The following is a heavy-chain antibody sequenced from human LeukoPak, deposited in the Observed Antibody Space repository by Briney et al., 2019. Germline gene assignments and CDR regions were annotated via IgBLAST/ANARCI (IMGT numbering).Heavy chain of an antibody. J-gene: IGHJ5*02. D-gene: IGHD3-10*01. CDR2: INAYNGNT. Sequence: ASVKVSCKASGYTFTSYGISWVRQAPGQGLEWMGWINAYNGNTNYAQKLQGRVTMTTDTSTSTAYMELRSLRSDDTAVYYCARAPPLWFGESRFDPWGQGTLVTVSS. CDR1: GYTFTSYG. CDR3: ARAPPLWFGESRFDP. V-gene: IGHV1-18*01.